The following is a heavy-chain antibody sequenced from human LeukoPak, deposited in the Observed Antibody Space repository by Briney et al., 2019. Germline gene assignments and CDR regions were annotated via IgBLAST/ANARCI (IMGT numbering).Heavy chain of an antibody. Sequence: PGGSLRLSCAATPSTFTICAMCYGRQAPGKGLEWVSAISGSGGSTYYADSVKGRFTISRDNSKNTLYLQMNSLRAEDTAVYHWRTRLPIAILWFGVLSSELDYWGQGTLVTVSS. CDR1: PSTFTICA. CDR3: RTRLPIAILWFGVLSSELDY. J-gene: IGHJ4*02. V-gene: IGHV3-23*01. D-gene: IGHD3-10*01. CDR2: ISGSGGST.